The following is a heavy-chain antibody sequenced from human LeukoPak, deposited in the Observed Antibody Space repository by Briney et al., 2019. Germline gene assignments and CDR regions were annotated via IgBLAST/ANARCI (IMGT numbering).Heavy chain of an antibody. CDR1: GVSINDYY. Sequence: PSETLSLTCGVFGVSINDYYWSWLRQSPRKGLEWIGEISHTEGTSYNPSLESRVTMSVGTSENQLSLTLIFVTAADTAVYYCARIRCGHSGSVCYNHWGLGTLVTVSS. J-gene: IGHJ4*02. CDR2: ISHTEGT. CDR3: ARIRCGHSGSVCYNH. V-gene: IGHV4-34*01. D-gene: IGHD3-9*01.